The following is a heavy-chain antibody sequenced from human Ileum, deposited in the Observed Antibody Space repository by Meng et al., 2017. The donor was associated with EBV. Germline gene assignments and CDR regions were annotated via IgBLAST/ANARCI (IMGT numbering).Heavy chain of an antibody. J-gene: IGHJ1*01. CDR1: CESITKHNW. CDR2: IPYRGRS. V-gene: IGHV4-4*02. D-gene: IGHD3-10*01. CDR3: VRGSGGSV. Sequence: MPAGTPSRLWVVSCESITKHNWWAWVAPPQGKGLECSWDIPYRGRSAYNPPLKSRVSMSIDKSKNHFSLKLTSVTASDTAVYNCVRGSGGSVWGQGTLVTVSS.